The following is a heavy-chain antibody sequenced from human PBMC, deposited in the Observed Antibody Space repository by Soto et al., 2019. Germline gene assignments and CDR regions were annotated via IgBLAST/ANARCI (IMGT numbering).Heavy chain of an antibody. CDR2: IYYSGST. V-gene: IGHV4-39*01. CDR3: ARSRITIFGVVIKNNWFDP. Sequence: SETLSLTCTVSGGSISSSSYYWGWIRQPPGKGLEWIGSIYYSGSTYYNPSLKSRVTISVDTSKNQFSLKLSSVTAADTAVYYCARSRITIFGVVIKNNWFDPWGQGTLVTVSS. D-gene: IGHD3-3*01. J-gene: IGHJ5*02. CDR1: GGSISSSSYY.